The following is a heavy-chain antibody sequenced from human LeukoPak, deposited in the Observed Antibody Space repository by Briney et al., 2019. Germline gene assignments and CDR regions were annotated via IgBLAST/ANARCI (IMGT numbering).Heavy chain of an antibody. CDR3: AKDGMRLSLFDY. CDR1: GFTFSSYA. D-gene: IGHD2/OR15-2a*01. V-gene: IGHV3-23*01. Sequence: GASLRLSCAASGFTFSSYAMSWVRQAPGKGLEWVSAISGSDGSTYYADSVKGRFTISRDNSKNTLYLQMNNLRAEDTAVYYCAKDGMRLSLFDYWGQGTLVTVSS. CDR2: ISGSDGST. J-gene: IGHJ4*02.